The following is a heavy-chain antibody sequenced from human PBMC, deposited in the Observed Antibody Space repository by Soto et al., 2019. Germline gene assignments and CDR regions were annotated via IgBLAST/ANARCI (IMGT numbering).Heavy chain of an antibody. CDR3: ARDSRDYYGSWYGMDV. Sequence: QVQLVQSGAEVKKPGASVKVSCTASGYTFTSYGISWVRQAPGQGREWMGWISAYNGNTNYAQKLQGRVTMTTDTSTSTAYMELRSLRSDDTAVYYCARDSRDYYGSWYGMDVWGQGTTVTVSS. J-gene: IGHJ6*02. CDR1: GYTFTSYG. CDR2: ISAYNGNT. V-gene: IGHV1-18*04. D-gene: IGHD3-10*01.